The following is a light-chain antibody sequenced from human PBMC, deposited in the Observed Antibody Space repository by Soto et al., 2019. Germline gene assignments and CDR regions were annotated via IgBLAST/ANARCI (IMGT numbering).Light chain of an antibody. V-gene: IGKV3-15*01. CDR1: QTISSN. CDR3: QQYDNWPPN. CDR2: GAS. Sequence: EILMTPSPATLSVSPVEIATLSCMASQTISSNLAWYQHKPGQAPRLLFYGASNRATGIPARFTGSGSGTEFTLTISSLQSEDFAVYSCQQYDNWPPNFGGGTKVAIK. J-gene: IGKJ4*01.